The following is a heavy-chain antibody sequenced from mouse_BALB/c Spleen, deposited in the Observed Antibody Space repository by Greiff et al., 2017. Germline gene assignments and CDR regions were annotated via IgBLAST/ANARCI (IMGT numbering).Heavy chain of an antibody. CDR2: IYPGSGST. V-gene: IGHV1-77*01. CDR3: ARWYYGSRQDWYFDV. Sequence: QVQLQQSGPELVKPGASVKMSCKASGYTFTDYVISWVKQRTGQGLEWIGEIYPGSGSTYYNEKFKGKATLTADKSSNTAYMQLSSLTSEDSAVYFCARWYYGSRQDWYFDVWGAGTTVTVSS. CDR1: GYTFTDYV. D-gene: IGHD1-1*01. J-gene: IGHJ1*01.